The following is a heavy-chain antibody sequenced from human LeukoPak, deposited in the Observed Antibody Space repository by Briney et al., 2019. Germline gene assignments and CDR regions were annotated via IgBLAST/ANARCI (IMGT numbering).Heavy chain of an antibody. Sequence: SETLSLTCTVSGVSISSYYWSWIRQPAGKGLEWIGRIYTSGSTNYNPSLKSRVTMSVDTSKNQFSLKLSSVTAADTAVYYCARDSDGHYVDSWYFDLWGRGTLVTVSS. D-gene: IGHD4-17*01. V-gene: IGHV4-4*07. CDR1: GVSISSYY. CDR3: ARDSDGHYVDSWYFDL. J-gene: IGHJ2*01. CDR2: IYTSGST.